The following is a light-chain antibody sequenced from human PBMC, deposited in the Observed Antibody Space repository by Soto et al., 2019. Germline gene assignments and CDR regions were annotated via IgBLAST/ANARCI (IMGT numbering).Light chain of an antibody. Sequence: DIQMTQSPSTLSASVGDRVTITCRASQSISIRLAWYQQKPGKAPKLLIYKASSLESGVPSRFSGSGSGTEFTLTISSLQPDDCATYDCQEYNTYLYALGQGTKLEIK. CDR3: QEYNTYLYA. J-gene: IGKJ2*01. CDR1: QSISIR. V-gene: IGKV1-5*03. CDR2: KAS.